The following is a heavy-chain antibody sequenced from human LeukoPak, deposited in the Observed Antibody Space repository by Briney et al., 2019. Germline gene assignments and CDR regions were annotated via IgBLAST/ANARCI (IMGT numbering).Heavy chain of an antibody. V-gene: IGHV3-30*02. CDR3: AKDRSGYDSEFDY. D-gene: IGHD5-12*01. CDR1: GFTFSSYS. Sequence: GGSLRLSCAASGFTFSSYSMNWVRQAPGKGLEWVAFIRYDGSNKYYADSVKGRFTISRDNSKNTLYLQMNSLRAEDTAVYYCAKDRSGYDSEFDYWGQGTLVTVSS. J-gene: IGHJ4*02. CDR2: IRYDGSNK.